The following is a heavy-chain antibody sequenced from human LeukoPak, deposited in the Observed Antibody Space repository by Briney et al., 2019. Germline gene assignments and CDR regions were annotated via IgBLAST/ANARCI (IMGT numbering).Heavy chain of an antibody. V-gene: IGHV4-39*01. J-gene: IGHJ3*02. CDR3: ARAALLSDAFDI. CDR1: GGSISSSSYY. CDR2: IYYSGST. Sequence: SETLSLTCTVSGGSISSSSYYWGWIRQPRGKGLEWIGSIYYSGSTYYNPSLKSRVTISVDTSKNQFSLKLSSVTAADTAVYYCARAALLSDAFDIWGQGTMVTVSS. D-gene: IGHD3-10*01.